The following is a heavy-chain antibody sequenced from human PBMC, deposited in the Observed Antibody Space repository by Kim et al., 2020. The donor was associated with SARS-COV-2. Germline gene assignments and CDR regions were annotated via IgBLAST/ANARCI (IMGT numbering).Heavy chain of an antibody. CDR2: IYYSGST. Sequence: SETLSLTCTVSGGSVSSGSYYWSWIRQPPGKGLEWIGYIYYSGSTNYNPSLKSRVTISVDTSKNQFSLKLSSVTAADTAVYYCARDGVQAYCGGDCYSWFDPWGQGTLVTVSS. CDR3: ARDGVQAYCGGDCYSWFDP. CDR1: GGSVSSGSYY. J-gene: IGHJ5*02. V-gene: IGHV4-61*01. D-gene: IGHD2-21*02.